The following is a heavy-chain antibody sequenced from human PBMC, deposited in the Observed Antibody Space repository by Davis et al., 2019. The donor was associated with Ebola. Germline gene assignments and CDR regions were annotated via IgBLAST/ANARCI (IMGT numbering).Heavy chain of an antibody. Sequence: PGGSLRLSCAASGFTFSSYGMHWVRQAPGKGLEWVAFIRYDGSNKYYADSVKGRFTISRDNSKNTLYLQMNSLRAEDTAVYYCAKDLTVVVITGAFHYWGQGTLVTVSS. CDR2: IRYDGSNK. CDR1: GFTFSSYG. CDR3: AKDLTVVVITGAFHY. J-gene: IGHJ4*02. V-gene: IGHV3-30*02. D-gene: IGHD3-22*01.